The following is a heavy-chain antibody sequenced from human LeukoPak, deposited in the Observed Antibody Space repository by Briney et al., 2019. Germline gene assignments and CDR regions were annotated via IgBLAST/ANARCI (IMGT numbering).Heavy chain of an antibody. D-gene: IGHD6-13*01. J-gene: IGHJ6*02. CDR2: INQDGSVK. CDR3: AKVQGSSWYDIFGLDV. Sequence: GGSLRLSCAASGFTLSSYWMSWVRQAPGNGLEWVANINQDGSVKYYVDSVKGRFTISRDNSKNTLYLQMNSLRAEDTAVYYCAKVQGSSWYDIFGLDVWGQGTTVTVSS. CDR1: GFTLSSYW. V-gene: IGHV3-7*03.